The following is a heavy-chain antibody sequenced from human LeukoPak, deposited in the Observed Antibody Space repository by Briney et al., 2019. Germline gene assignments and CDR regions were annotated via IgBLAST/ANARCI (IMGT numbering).Heavy chain of an antibody. CDR1: GASVSSGSYY. CDR3: ARVKAVAGTGKAYYFDY. CDR2: IYYSGST. J-gene: IGHJ4*02. V-gene: IGHV4-61*01. D-gene: IGHD6-19*01. Sequence: SETLSLTCNVSGASVSSGSYYWSWIRQPPGKGLEWIGYIYYSGSTNYNPSLKSRVTISVDTSKNQFSLKLSSVTAADTAVYYCARVKAVAGTGKAYYFDYWGQGTLVTVSS.